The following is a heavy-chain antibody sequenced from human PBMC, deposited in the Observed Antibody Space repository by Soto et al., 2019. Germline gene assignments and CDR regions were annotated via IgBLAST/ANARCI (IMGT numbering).Heavy chain of an antibody. J-gene: IGHJ6*02. CDR2: INPSGGST. Sequence: ASVKVSCKASGGTFSSYAISWVRQAPGQGLEWMGIINPSGGSTSYAQKFQGRVTMTRDTSTSTVYMELSSLRSEDTAVYYCARDRTYYDFWSGYYIGMDVWGQGTTVTSP. CDR1: GGTFSSYA. CDR3: ARDRTYYDFWSGYYIGMDV. D-gene: IGHD3-3*01. V-gene: IGHV1-46*01.